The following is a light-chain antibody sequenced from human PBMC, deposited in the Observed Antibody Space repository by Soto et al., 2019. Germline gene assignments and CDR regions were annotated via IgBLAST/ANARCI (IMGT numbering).Light chain of an antibody. V-gene: IGKV3-20*01. CDR2: ATS. CDR1: QSFSGSY. J-gene: IGKJ1*01. CDR3: HHYGSASWT. Sequence: EIVLTQSPGTLSLSPGERATLSCRASQSFSGSYLAWYQQKPGQAPRLLIYATSRRATGIPGRFSVSASETGLAPTISSLEPEDVAVYYCHHYGSASWTFRQGTKVAIK.